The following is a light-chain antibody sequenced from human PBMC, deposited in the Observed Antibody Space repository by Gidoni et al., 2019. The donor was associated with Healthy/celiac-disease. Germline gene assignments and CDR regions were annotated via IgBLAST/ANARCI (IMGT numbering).Light chain of an antibody. Sequence: SYELTQPPSVSVSPGQTASITCSGDKLGDKYACWYQQKPGQSHVLVIYKDNKRPSGIPERFSGSSSGNTATLTISGTQAMDEADYYCQAWDSSTVVFGGGTKLTVL. CDR1: KLGDKY. J-gene: IGLJ2*01. CDR3: QAWDSSTVV. V-gene: IGLV3-1*01. CDR2: KDN.